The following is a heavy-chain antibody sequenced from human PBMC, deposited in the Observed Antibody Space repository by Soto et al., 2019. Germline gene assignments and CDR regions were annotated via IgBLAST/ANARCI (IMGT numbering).Heavy chain of an antibody. D-gene: IGHD3-10*01. V-gene: IGHV3-66*03. Sequence: GGPLRLSCAASGFSVTDNYMSWVRQAPGKGLECVSVIYSCGGTHYADSVKGRFTISRDSSKNMLYLHMRSLRPEDTAVDYCARDGASARCYSTNPRIRGNRGFGLDFWGRGTVVTVSS. J-gene: IGHJ4*02. CDR2: IYSCGGT. CDR3: ARDGASARCYSTNPRIRGNRGFGLDF. CDR1: GFSVTDNY.